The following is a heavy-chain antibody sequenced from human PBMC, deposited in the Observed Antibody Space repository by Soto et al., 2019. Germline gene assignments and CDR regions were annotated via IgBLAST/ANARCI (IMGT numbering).Heavy chain of an antibody. CDR3: AKGLRFGYDSSGYYIF. CDR2: ISYGGSNK. Sequence: PGGSLRLSCAASGFTFSSYGMHWVRQAPGKGLEWVAVISYGGSNKYYADSVKGRFTISRDNSKNTLYLQMNSLRAEDTAVYYCAKGLRFGYDSSGYYIFWGQGTLVTVSS. CDR1: GFTFSSYG. D-gene: IGHD3-22*01. J-gene: IGHJ4*02. V-gene: IGHV3-30*18.